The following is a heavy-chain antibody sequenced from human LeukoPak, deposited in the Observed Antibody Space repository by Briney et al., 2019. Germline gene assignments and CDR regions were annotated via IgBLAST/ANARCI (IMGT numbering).Heavy chain of an antibody. CDR1: GFTVSSNY. Sequence: QPGGSLRLSCAASGFTVSSNYMSWVRQAPGKGLEWVSVIYSGGSTYYADSVKGRFTISRDNSKNTLYLQMNSLRREDAAVYYWARHRVASNNVFDIWGQGTMVTVSS. V-gene: IGHV3-53*01. J-gene: IGHJ3*02. CDR2: IYSGGST. CDR3: ARHRVASNNVFDI. D-gene: IGHD3-3*01.